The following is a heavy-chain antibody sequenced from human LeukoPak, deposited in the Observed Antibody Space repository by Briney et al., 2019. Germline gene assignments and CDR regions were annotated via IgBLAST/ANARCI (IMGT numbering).Heavy chain of an antibody. Sequence: GGSLRLSCAASGFTFSDHYMNWIRQAPGKGLEWVSYISISGSSIYYADSVKGRFTISRDSAENSLYLQMNSLRAEDTAVYYCASATQVYYFYMDVWGKGTTVTVSS. CDR1: GFTFSDHY. J-gene: IGHJ6*03. V-gene: IGHV3-11*04. CDR3: ASATQVYYFYMDV. CDR2: ISISGSSI.